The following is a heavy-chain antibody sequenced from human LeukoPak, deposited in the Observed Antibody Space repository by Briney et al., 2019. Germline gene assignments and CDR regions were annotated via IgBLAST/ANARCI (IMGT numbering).Heavy chain of an antibody. Sequence: PGGSLRLSCAASGFTFSSYGMHWVRQAPGKGLEWVSAVSGSGGSTYYADSVKGRFTNSRDNSKNTLYLQMNSLGAEDTAVYYCAKDQDGDGSNYGAFDIWGQGTMVTVSS. V-gene: IGHV3-23*01. D-gene: IGHD5-24*01. J-gene: IGHJ3*02. CDR3: AKDQDGDGSNYGAFDI. CDR1: GFTFSSYG. CDR2: VSGSGGST.